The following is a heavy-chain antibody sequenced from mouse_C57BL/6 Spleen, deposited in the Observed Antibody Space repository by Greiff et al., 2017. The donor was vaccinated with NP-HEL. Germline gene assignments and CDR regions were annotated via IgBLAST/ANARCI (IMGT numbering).Heavy chain of an antibody. Sequence: QVQLQQSGAELVRPGASVTLSCKASGYTFTDYEMHWVKQTPVHGLEWIGAIDPETGGTAYNQKFKGKAILTADKSSSTAYMELRSLTSEDSAVYYCTRGELLRAMDYWGQGTSVTVSS. V-gene: IGHV1-15*01. CDR2: IDPETGGT. D-gene: IGHD2-1*01. CDR3: TRGELLRAMDY. CDR1: GYTFTDYE. J-gene: IGHJ4*01.